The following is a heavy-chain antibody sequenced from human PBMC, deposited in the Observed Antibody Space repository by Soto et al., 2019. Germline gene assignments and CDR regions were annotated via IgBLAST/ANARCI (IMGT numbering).Heavy chain of an antibody. CDR2: INPSGGST. CDR3: ARTIRDDSSGYYFDY. J-gene: IGHJ4*02. D-gene: IGHD3-22*01. CDR1: GYTFTSYY. V-gene: IGHV1-46*03. Sequence: EASVKVSCKASGYTFTSYYMHWVRQAPGQGLEWMGIINPSGGSTSYAQKFQGRVTMTRDTSTSTVYMELSSLRSEDTAVYYCARTIRDDSSGYYFDYWGQGTLVTVSS.